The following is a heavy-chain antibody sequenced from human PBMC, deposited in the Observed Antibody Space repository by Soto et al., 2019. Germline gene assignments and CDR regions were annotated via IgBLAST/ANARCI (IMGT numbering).Heavy chain of an antibody. D-gene: IGHD3-16*01. Sequence: EVQLVESGGGLVQPGRSLRLSCAASGFTFDDYAMHWVRQAPGKGLEWVSGISWNSGSIGYADSVKGRFTISRDNAKNSLYLQMNSLRAEDTALYCCARWGADAFDIWGQGTMVTVSS. J-gene: IGHJ3*02. CDR2: ISWNSGSI. CDR3: ARWGADAFDI. CDR1: GFTFDDYA. V-gene: IGHV3-9*01.